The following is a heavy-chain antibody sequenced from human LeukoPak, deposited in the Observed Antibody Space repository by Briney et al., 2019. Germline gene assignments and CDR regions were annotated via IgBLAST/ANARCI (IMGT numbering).Heavy chain of an antibody. CDR2: ISYDGSNK. V-gene: IGHV3-30*18. CDR3: AKDLFRSYQPT. D-gene: IGHD2-2*01. J-gene: IGHJ5*02. Sequence: PGGSLRLSCAASGFTFSSYGMHWVRQAPGKGLEWVAAISYDGSNKYYADSVKGRFTISRDNSKNTLYLQMNSLRAEDTAVYYCAKDLFRSYQPTWGQGTLVTVSS. CDR1: GFTFSSYG.